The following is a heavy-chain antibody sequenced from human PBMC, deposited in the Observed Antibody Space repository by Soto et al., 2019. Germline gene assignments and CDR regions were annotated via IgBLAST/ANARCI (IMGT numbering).Heavy chain of an antibody. CDR3: AMGVGWGSNYNQSICFDP. CDR2: INVYNGNT. CDR1: GYTFTNYG. D-gene: IGHD3-10*01. V-gene: IGHV1-18*01. J-gene: IGHJ5*02. Sequence: QVQLVQSGGEVKKPGASVKVSCKASGYTFTNYGITWVRQAPGQGREWMGWINVYNGNTKSAQKVQGRVTMTTDTSTSTAYMVIRSLNYDETAVSYCAMGVGWGSNYNQSICFDPWGQGNLVTVSS.